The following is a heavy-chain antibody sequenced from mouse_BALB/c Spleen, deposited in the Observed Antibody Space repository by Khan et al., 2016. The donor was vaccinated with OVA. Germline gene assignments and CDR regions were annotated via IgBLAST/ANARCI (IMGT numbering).Heavy chain of an antibody. CDR2: ISKSGSNT. Sequence: EVELVESGGGLVRPGGSLKLSCAASGFTFSSYALSWVRQTPEKRLEWVAEISKSGSNTYYPDTVTGRFTISRDNAKNTLYLEMSSLRSEDTAMYYCARGRYDGSSPDWFAYWGQGTLVTVSA. D-gene: IGHD1-1*01. V-gene: IGHV5-9-4*01. CDR1: GFTFSSYA. CDR3: ARGRYDGSSPDWFAY. J-gene: IGHJ3*01.